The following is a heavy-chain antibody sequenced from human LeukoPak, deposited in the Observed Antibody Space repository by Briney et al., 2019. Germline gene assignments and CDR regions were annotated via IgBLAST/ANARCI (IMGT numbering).Heavy chain of an antibody. Sequence: PGESLQISCKGSGYSFTSYWIGWVRQMPGKGLEWMGIIYPGDSDTRYSPSFQGQVTISADKSISTAYLQWSSLKASDTAMYYCARHAIAAYYYDSSGDAFDIWGQGTMVTVSS. D-gene: IGHD3-22*01. CDR1: GYSFTSYW. CDR3: ARHAIAAYYYDSSGDAFDI. CDR2: IYPGDSDT. J-gene: IGHJ3*02. V-gene: IGHV5-51*01.